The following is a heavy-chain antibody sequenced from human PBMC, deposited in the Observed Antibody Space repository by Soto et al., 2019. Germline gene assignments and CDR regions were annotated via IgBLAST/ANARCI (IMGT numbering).Heavy chain of an antibody. Sequence: GGSLRLSCAASGFTFSSYGMHWVRQAPGKGLEWVAVIWYDGSNKYYADSVKGRFTISRDNSKNTLYLQMNSLRAEDTAVYYCARDSSRGSYYGIFDYWGQGTLVTVSS. J-gene: IGHJ4*02. D-gene: IGHD1-26*01. V-gene: IGHV3-33*01. CDR2: IWYDGSNK. CDR1: GFTFSSYG. CDR3: ARDSSRGSYYGIFDY.